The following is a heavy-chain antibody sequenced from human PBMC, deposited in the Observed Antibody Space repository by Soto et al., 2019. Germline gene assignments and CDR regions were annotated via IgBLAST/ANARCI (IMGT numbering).Heavy chain of an antibody. CDR1: GFSFSSYS. D-gene: IGHD6-13*01. J-gene: IGHJ6*02. CDR3: ARAPPRGIAAPGTWGSGMDV. Sequence: PGGSLRLSCAASGFSFSSYSMHWVRQAPGKGLEWVAVISYDGSNKYYADSVKGRFTITRDSSKNTVSLQMNSLRLEDTAVYYCARAPPRGIAAPGTWGSGMDVWGQGTTVTVSS. CDR2: ISYDGSNK. V-gene: IGHV3-30*04.